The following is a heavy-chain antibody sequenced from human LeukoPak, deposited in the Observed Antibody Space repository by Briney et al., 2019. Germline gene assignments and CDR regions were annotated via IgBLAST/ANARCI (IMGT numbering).Heavy chain of an antibody. Sequence: GALLLSCPTSGFTFSNYAMSWVRQAPGKGLEWVSTVRGTSDSPYYADSVKGRFAVSRDNSNNMVYLQLNSLGVEDTAVYYCARVMVGATTAGDFWGQGTVVTVSS. J-gene: IGHJ4*02. CDR2: VRGTSDSP. D-gene: IGHD1-26*01. V-gene: IGHV3-23*01. CDR3: ARVMVGATTAGDF. CDR1: GFTFSNYA.